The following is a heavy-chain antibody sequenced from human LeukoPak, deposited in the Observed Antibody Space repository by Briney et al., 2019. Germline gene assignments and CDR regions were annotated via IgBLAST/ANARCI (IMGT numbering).Heavy chain of an antibody. CDR2: ITRSGGTI. CDR3: ARGPASDFTVTYFDY. D-gene: IGHD4-17*01. J-gene: IGHJ4*02. V-gene: IGHV3-48*03. CDR1: GFTFTSHE. Sequence: GGSLRLPCAASGFTFTSHEMNWVRQAPGKGLEWVSYITRSGGTIYYADSVKGRFTISRDNAKNSLYLQMNSLRAEDTAVYYCARGPASDFTVTYFDYWGQGTLVTVSS.